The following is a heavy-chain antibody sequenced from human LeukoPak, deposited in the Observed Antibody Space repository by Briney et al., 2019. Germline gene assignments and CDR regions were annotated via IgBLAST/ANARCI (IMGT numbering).Heavy chain of an antibody. CDR2: ISGSGDNT. CDR3: ARGLGEFDY. D-gene: IGHD3-16*01. J-gene: IGHJ4*02. CDR1: GFTFSGFA. V-gene: IGHV3-23*01. Sequence: GGSLRLSCAASGFTFSGFAMSWVRRTPGKGLEWVSGISGSGDNTLYADSVKGRFTISRDNSKNTLYLEMNSLRAEDTAVYYCARGLGEFDYWGQGTLVTVSS.